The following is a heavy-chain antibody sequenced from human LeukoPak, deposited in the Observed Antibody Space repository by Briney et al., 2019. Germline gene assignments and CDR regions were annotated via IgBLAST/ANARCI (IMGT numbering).Heavy chain of an antibody. CDR1: GASIRSSTYY. CDR2: IYSTGST. D-gene: IGHD6-19*01. Sequence: SETLSLTCTVSGASIRSSTYYWGWIRQPPGKGLEWIGSIYSTGSTYYNPSLKSRVTISVDTSKSQFSLKLNSVTAADTAVYYCATGGGHLWLVNDYWGQGTLVTVSS. J-gene: IGHJ4*02. CDR3: ATGGGHLWLVNDY. V-gene: IGHV4-39*01.